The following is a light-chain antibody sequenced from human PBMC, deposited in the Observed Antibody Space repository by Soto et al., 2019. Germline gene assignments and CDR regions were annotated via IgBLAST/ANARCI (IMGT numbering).Light chain of an antibody. CDR1: QSISSS. J-gene: IGKJ2*01. V-gene: IGKV1-5*03. CDR2: RAS. Sequence: DLQMTQSPSTLSASVGDRVTITCRASQSISSSLAWYQQKPGIAPRLLIYRASSLENGVPSRFSGSGSGTEFTLTINSLQPDDFATYYCQQYETSSPFTFGQGTKLEI. CDR3: QQYETSSPFT.